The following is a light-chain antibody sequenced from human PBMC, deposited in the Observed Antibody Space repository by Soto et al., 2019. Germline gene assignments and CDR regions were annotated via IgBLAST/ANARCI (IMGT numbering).Light chain of an antibody. CDR2: DVT. CDR3: CSYAGSYV. J-gene: IGLJ1*01. CDR1: SSDVGVYNY. V-gene: IGLV2-11*01. Sequence: QSALTQPRSVSWSPGQSVTISCTGASSDVGVYNYVSWYQHHPGKAPKLIIYDVTKRPSGVPDRFSGSKSGNTASLTISGLQAEDEADYYCCSYAGSYVFGTGTKVTVL.